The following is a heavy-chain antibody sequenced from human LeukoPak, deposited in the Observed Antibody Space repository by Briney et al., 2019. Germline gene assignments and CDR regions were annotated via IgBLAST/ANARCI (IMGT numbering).Heavy chain of an antibody. D-gene: IGHD3-22*01. CDR1: GYTFTDYY. Sequence: ASVKVSCQASGYTFTDYYMHWVRQAPGQGLEWMGWINPNSGGTKYAQKFQGRVTMTRDTSISTVYMELSRLRSDDTAVYYCARVYLGVYYYGSSGYSHLDYWGQGTLVTVSS. V-gene: IGHV1-2*02. J-gene: IGHJ4*02. CDR3: ARVYLGVYYYGSSGYSHLDY. CDR2: INPNSGGT.